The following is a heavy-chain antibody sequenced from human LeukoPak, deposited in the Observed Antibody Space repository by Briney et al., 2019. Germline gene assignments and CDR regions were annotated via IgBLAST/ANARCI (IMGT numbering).Heavy chain of an antibody. D-gene: IGHD2-21*01. CDR2: ISARGGTT. V-gene: IGHV3-23*01. Sequence: PGGSLRLSCAASGFTFSNYAMSWVRQAQGEGLEWVSGISARGGTTYFADSVRGRFTISRDNSKNTLYLQMNTLTAGDTALYYCAKDRGKGSISLSEMDVWGQGTTVIVS. CDR3: AKDRGKGSISLSEMDV. CDR1: GFTFSNYA. J-gene: IGHJ6*02.